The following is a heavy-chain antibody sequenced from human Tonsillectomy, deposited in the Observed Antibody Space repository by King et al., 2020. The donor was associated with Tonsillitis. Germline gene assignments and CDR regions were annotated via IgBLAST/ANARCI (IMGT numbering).Heavy chain of an antibody. D-gene: IGHD1-1*01. Sequence: VQLQESGPGLVKPSETLSLTCTGSGGSIRRSYWSWIRQPPGKGLDWIGYIYYSGSTNYNPSLKSRFTISVDTSTNQFSLKLSSVTAADTAVYYCARTTGGANWYFDLWGRGTLVTVSS. V-gene: IGHV4-59*01. J-gene: IGHJ2*01. CDR1: GGSIRRSY. CDR3: ARTTGGANWYFDL. CDR2: IYYSGST.